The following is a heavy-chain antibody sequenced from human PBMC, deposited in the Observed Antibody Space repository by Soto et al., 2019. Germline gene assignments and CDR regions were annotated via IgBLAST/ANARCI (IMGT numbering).Heavy chain of an antibody. Sequence: LEPLPLPYGVSGGSISTSNWRRWVRQTPRKGLEWIGEVYHSGSTNYNPSFKSRVAMSVDKSKNQFSLKLNSVTAADTAVYYCARGIEGWYQGRYYYGMDVWGQGTTVTVSS. J-gene: IGHJ6*02. CDR1: GGSISTSNW. CDR2: VYHSGST. D-gene: IGHD6-19*01. CDR3: ARGIEGWYQGRYYYGMDV. V-gene: IGHV4-4*02.